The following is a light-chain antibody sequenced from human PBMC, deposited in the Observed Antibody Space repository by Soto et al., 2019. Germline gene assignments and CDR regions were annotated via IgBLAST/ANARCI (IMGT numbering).Light chain of an antibody. J-gene: IGLJ2*01. CDR2: RNN. Sequence: QSVLTQPPSVSGAPGQRVTISCTGSSSNIGAGYDVHWYQQLPGTAPKLLIYRNNNRPSGVPDRFSGSKSGTSASLAITGLQAEDEADYYCQSYDSSLSVVVFGGGTKLTVL. CDR3: QSYDSSLSVVV. CDR1: SSNIGAGYD. V-gene: IGLV1-40*01.